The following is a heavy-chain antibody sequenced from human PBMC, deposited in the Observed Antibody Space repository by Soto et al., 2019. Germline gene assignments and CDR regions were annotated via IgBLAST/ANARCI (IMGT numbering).Heavy chain of an antibody. V-gene: IGHV3-23*01. Sequence: EVQLLESGGGLVQPGGSLRLSCAASGFIFSNYAMSWVRQGPGKGLEWVSVIGGEAVSTNCADFVKGRCTVSRDNSKNTVYLQLDRLRDDDTAVYYCAKDSTSYNGVYDPFDIWGQGTMVTVSS. D-gene: IGHD1-1*01. CDR2: IGGEAVST. CDR3: AKDSTSYNGVYDPFDI. CDR1: GFIFSNYA. J-gene: IGHJ3*02.